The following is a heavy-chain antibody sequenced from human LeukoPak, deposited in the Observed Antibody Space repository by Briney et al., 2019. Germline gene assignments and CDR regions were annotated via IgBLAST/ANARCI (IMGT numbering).Heavy chain of an antibody. D-gene: IGHD2-2*03. CDR3: ARDFMDWYFDL. Sequence: GCSLRLSCAASVFTFSIYWMSWVRQAPGNVLEWVANIKQDGSEKYYVDSVKGRFTISRDNAKNSLYLQMNSLRAEDTAVYYCARDFMDWYFDLWGRGTLVTVSS. CDR2: IKQDGSEK. CDR1: VFTFSIYW. J-gene: IGHJ2*01. V-gene: IGHV3-7*01.